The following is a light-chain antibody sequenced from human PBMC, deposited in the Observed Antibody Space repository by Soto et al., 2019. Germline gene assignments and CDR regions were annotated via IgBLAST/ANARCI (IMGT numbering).Light chain of an antibody. V-gene: IGKV3-20*01. CDR1: QSVSSSH. J-gene: IGKJ1*01. CDR3: QRYVSSPPT. CDR2: GAS. Sequence: EIVLTQSPGTLSLSPGERATLSCGASQSVSSSHFAWYQQKPGQAPRLLIYGASSRATGIPHRFSGSGSGREFTLTINTLEREEFAVYYCQRYVSSPPTFGQGTKGEVK.